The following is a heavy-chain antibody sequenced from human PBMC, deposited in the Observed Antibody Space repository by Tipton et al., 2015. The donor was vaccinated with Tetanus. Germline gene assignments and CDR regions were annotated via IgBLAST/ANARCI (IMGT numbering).Heavy chain of an antibody. D-gene: IGHD2-15*01. CDR2: ISSSGSTI. Sequence: SLRLSCAASGFTFSSYEMNWVRQAPGKGLEWVSYISSSGSTIYYADSVKGRFTISRDNAKNSLYLQMNSLRAEDTAVYYCARAVRGYFAAAAFDYWGQGTLVTVSS. CDR1: GFTFSSYE. J-gene: IGHJ4*02. V-gene: IGHV3-48*03. CDR3: ARAVRGYFAAAAFDY.